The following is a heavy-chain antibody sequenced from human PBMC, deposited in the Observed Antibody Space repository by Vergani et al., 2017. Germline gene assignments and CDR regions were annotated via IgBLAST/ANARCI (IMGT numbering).Heavy chain of an antibody. J-gene: IGHJ4*02. V-gene: IGHV1-69*08. Sequence: VQLVQSGAEVKKPGSSVKVSCKASGGTFSSYTISWVRQAPGQGLEWMGRIIPILGIANYAQKFQGRVTITADKSTSTAYMELSSLRSEDTAVYYCARDLGSWELPEYFDYWGQGTLVTVSS. CDR1: GGTFSSYT. D-gene: IGHD1-26*01. CDR3: ARDLGSWELPEYFDY. CDR2: IIPILGIA.